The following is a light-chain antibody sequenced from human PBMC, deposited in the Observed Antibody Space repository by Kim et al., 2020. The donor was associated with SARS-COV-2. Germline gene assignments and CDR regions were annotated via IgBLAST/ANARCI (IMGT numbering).Light chain of an antibody. CDR1: QNIDTY. CDR3: QQRNSWPPAVT. CDR2: DAS. J-gene: IGKJ4*01. V-gene: IGKV3-11*01. Sequence: PGDSATLSCRASQNIDTYLAWYQQRPGQAPRLLVYDASNRATGVPDWFSGSGSGTDFTLTISSLEPEDFSIYYCQQRNSWPPAVTFGGGTKVDIK.